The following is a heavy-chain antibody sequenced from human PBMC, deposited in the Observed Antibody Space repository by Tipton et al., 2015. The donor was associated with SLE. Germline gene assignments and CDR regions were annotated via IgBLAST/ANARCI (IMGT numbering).Heavy chain of an antibody. CDR2: IYYSGST. Sequence: TLSLTCTVSGDSISSYYWSWIRQPPGKGLEWIGYIYYSGSTNYNPSLKSRVTISVDTSKNQFSLKLSSVTAADTAVYYCARVRGRGYFQHWGQGPLVPVSS. CDR3: ARVRGRGYFQH. V-gene: IGHV4-59*01. D-gene: IGHD3-10*01. J-gene: IGHJ1*01. CDR1: GDSISSYY.